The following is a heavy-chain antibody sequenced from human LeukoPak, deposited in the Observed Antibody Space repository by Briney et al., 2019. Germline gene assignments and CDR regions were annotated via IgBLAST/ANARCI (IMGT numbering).Heavy chain of an antibody. CDR2: ISSYNGNT. CDR3: ARDVPGSIGTTARLDP. CDR1: GYTSSSYG. Sequence: ASVKVSCKSSGYTSSSYGISWMRQAPGQGLEWMGWISSYNGNTNYAQKFQGRVSMTTDTSTSIAYMELRSLRSDDTAVYYCARDVPGSIGTTARLDPWGQGTLVTVSS. V-gene: IGHV1-18*01. J-gene: IGHJ5*02. D-gene: IGHD1-1*01.